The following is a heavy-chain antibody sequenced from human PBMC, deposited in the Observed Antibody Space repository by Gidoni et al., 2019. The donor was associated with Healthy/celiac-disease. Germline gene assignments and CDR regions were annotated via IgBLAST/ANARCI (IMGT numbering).Heavy chain of an antibody. CDR2: ISGSGGST. V-gene: IGHV3-23*01. J-gene: IGHJ6*02. Sequence: EVQLLESGGGLSQPGGSLRPSWSASGFTFSSYAISWFLQAPVKGLEWVSAISGSGGSTYYADAVKGRFTISRDNSKNTLYLQMNSLRAEDTAVYYCAKDSDTAMVTGYYYYGMDVWGQGTTVTVSS. CDR3: AKDSDTAMVTGYYYYGMDV. D-gene: IGHD5-18*01. CDR1: GFTFSSYA.